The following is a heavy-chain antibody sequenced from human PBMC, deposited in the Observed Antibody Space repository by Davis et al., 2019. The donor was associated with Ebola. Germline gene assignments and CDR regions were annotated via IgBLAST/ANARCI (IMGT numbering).Heavy chain of an antibody. CDR3: ARDRPPAYGSGSYWTQYYYYYYGMDV. D-gene: IGHD3-10*01. V-gene: IGHV1-46*01. CDR2: INPSGGST. CDR1: RSSFPPYY. J-gene: IGHJ6*02. Sequence: ASVKVSCKASRSSFPPYYMHWVRQAPGQGLEWMGIINPSGGSTSYAQKFQGRVTMTRDTSTSTVYMELSSLRSEDTAVYYCARDRPPAYGSGSYWTQYYYYYYGMDVRGQGTTVTVSS.